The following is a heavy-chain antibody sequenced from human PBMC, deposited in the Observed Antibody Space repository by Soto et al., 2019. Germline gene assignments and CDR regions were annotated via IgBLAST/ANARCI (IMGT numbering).Heavy chain of an antibody. CDR3: ASEMNINDLDY. D-gene: IGHD1-20*01. V-gene: IGHV3-30-3*01. CDR2: ISYDGSKR. J-gene: IGHJ4*02. CDR1: GFTFSNHA. Sequence: GGSPRLSCAAPGFTFSNHAMHRVPHVPGKGLEWVAVISYDGSKRYNADSVKGRFTISRDNSKRTLYLQMNSLRAEDTAVYYCASEMNINDLDYWGQGTLVTVSS.